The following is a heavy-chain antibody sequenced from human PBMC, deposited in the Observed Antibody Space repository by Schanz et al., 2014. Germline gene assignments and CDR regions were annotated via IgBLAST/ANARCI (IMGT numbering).Heavy chain of an antibody. J-gene: IGHJ4*02. CDR1: GGTFSSYT. Sequence: QVQLVQSGAEVKKPGSSVKVSCTASGGTFSSYTISWVRQAPGQGLEWMGRIIPILGIANYAQKFQGRVTITADKSTSTAYMELSSLRSEDTAVYYCARDRGEYSGYDYDYWGQGTLVTVSS. CDR3: ARDRGEYSGYDYDY. D-gene: IGHD5-12*01. CDR2: IIPILGIA. V-gene: IGHV1-69*08.